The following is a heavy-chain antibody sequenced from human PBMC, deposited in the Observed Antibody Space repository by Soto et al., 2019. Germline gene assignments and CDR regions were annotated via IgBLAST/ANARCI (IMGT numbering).Heavy chain of an antibody. J-gene: IGHJ6*02. CDR3: ATDRQVRGVSPVGMDV. V-gene: IGHV1-24*01. D-gene: IGHD3-10*01. Sequence: ASVKVSCKVSGYTLTELSMHWVRQAPGKGLEWMGGFDPEDGETIYAQKFQGRVTMTEDTSTDTAYMELSSLRSEDTAVYYCATDRQVRGVSPVGMDVWGQGTTVTVSS. CDR1: GYTLTELS. CDR2: FDPEDGET.